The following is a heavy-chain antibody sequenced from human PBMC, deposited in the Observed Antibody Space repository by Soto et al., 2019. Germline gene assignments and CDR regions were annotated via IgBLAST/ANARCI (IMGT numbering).Heavy chain of an antibody. Sequence: SVKVSCKACGGTFSSYAISWVRQAPGQGLEWMGGIIPIFGTANYAQKFQGRVTITADKSTSTAYMELSSLRSEDTAVYYCASHIEVTALGTNWFDPCGHGTLVTVSP. CDR2: IIPIFGTA. V-gene: IGHV1-69*06. CDR3: ASHIEVTALGTNWFDP. D-gene: IGHD2-21*02. J-gene: IGHJ5*02. CDR1: GGTFSSYA.